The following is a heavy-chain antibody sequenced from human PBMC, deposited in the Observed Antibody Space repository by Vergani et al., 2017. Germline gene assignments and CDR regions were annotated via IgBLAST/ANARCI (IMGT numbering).Heavy chain of an antibody. D-gene: IGHD6-19*01. Sequence: QLQLQESGPGLVKPSATLSLTCSVSGASTRSSNSYWGWIRHPPGKGLEWIAGIYYSGGTYYNPSLKSRVTISVDTSKNQFSLKLSSVTAADTAVYFCARHSTVEWLVKLGWIDPWGQGILVTVSS. CDR1: GASTRSSNSY. CDR2: IYYSGGT. V-gene: IGHV4-39*01. J-gene: IGHJ5*02. CDR3: ARHSTVEWLVKLGWIDP.